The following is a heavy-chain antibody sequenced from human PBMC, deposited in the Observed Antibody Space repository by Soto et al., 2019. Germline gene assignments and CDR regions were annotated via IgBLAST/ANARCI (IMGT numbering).Heavy chain of an antibody. V-gene: IGHV4-34*01. CDR2: INHSGST. CDR3: ARRLTTPFLFAP. Sequence: SETLSLTCAVYGGSFSGYYWSWIRQPPGKGLEWIGEINHSGSTNYNPSLKSRVTISVDTSKNQFSLKLSSVTAADTAVYYCARRLTTPFLFAPWGQGTLVTVSS. CDR1: GGSFSGYY. D-gene: IGHD4-17*01. J-gene: IGHJ5*02.